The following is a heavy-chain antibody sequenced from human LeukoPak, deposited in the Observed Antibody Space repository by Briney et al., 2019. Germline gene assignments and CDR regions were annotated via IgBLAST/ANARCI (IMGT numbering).Heavy chain of an antibody. J-gene: IGHJ4*02. CDR3: ARDLEAYFPPTWYFDY. D-gene: IGHD1-1*01. V-gene: IGHV1-2*02. CDR2: INPNSGGT. Sequence: ASVKVSCKASGYTFTSYGISWVRQAPGQGLEWMGWINPNSGGTNYAQKFQGRVTMTRDTSISTAYMELSRLRSDDTAVYYCARDLEAYFPPTWYFDYWGQGTLVTVSS. CDR1: GYTFTSYG.